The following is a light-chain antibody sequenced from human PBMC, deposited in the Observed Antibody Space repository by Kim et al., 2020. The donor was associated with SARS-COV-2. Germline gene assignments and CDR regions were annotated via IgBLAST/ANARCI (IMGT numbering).Light chain of an antibody. CDR2: GAS. J-gene: IGKJ2*01. V-gene: IGKV3-15*01. CDR1: QSVDSN. CDR3: QQYYETPRT. Sequence: EIVMTQSPATLSVSPGERVTLSCRASQSVDSNLAWYQQKPGQAPRLLIYGASTRATDIPARFSGSGSGTDFTLTISSLQAEDVAVYYCQQYYETPRTFGRGTKLEI.